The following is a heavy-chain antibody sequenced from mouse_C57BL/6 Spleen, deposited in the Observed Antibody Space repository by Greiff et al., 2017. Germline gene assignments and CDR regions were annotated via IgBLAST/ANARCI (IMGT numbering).Heavy chain of an antibody. Sequence: VQLKESGPGLVKPSQSLSLTCSVTGYSITSGYYWNWIRQFPGNKLEWMGYISYDGSNNYNPSLKNRISITRDTSKNQFFLKLNSVTTEDTATYYCASRDYDAWFAYWGQGTLVTVSA. CDR3: ASRDYDAWFAY. CDR2: ISYDGSN. CDR1: GYSITSGYY. J-gene: IGHJ3*01. D-gene: IGHD2-4*01. V-gene: IGHV3-6*01.